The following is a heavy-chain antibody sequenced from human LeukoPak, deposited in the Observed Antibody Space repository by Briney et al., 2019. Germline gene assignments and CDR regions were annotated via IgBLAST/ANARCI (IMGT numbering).Heavy chain of an antibody. V-gene: IGHV1-2*02. D-gene: IGHD5-18*01. Sequence: ASVKVSCKASGYTFTGYFMHWVRQAPGQGLEWMGWINPNSGGTNYAQKFQGRVTMTGDTSISTAYMDLSRLTSDDTAVYYCARDLRSGGVTYGQDSRGQGTLVTVSS. CDR3: ARDLRSGGVTYGQDS. CDR2: INPNSGGT. J-gene: IGHJ4*02. CDR1: GYTFTGYF.